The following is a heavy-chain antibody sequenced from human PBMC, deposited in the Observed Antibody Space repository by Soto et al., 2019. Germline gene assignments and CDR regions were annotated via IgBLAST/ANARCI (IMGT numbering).Heavy chain of an antibody. CDR3: ARGQSSLLLDC. D-gene: IGHD2-8*02. J-gene: IGHJ4*02. CDR2: INHSGST. Sequence: QVQLQQWGAGLLKPSETLSLTCAVYGGSFSGYYWSWIRQPPGKGLEWIGEINHSGSTNYNPSLKSRVTISVDTSKNQFSLKLSSVTAADTAVYYCARGQSSLLLDCWGQGVLVTVSP. V-gene: IGHV4-34*01. CDR1: GGSFSGYY.